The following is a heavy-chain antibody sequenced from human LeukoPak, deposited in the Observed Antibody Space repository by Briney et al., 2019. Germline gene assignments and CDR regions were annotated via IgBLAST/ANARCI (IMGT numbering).Heavy chain of an antibody. CDR1: GFTFTNAW. Sequence: GGSLRLSCAASGFTFTNAWMSWVRQAPGKGLEWVGRIKSETDGGTTDYAAPVKGRFTISRDDSKNTLYLQMNSLKTEDTAVYYCTTDLKWMAAGGGGHGWFDPWGQGTLVTVSS. D-gene: IGHD6-13*01. V-gene: IGHV3-15*01. CDR3: TTDLKWMAAGGGGHGWFDP. J-gene: IGHJ5*02. CDR2: IKSETDGGTT.